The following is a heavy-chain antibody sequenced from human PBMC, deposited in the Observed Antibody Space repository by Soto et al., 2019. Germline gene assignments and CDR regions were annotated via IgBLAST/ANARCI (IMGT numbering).Heavy chain of an antibody. J-gene: IGHJ6*03. V-gene: IGHV3-9*01. CDR3: VREGFYGSGSFLYYYYYMDV. Sequence: GGSLRLSCAASGFTFDDYAMHWVRQAPGKGLEWVSGISWNSGSIGYADSVKGRFTISRDNAKNSLYLQMNSLRAEDTALYYCVREGFYGSGSFLYYYYYMDVWGKGTTVTVSS. CDR1: GFTFDDYA. CDR2: ISWNSGSI. D-gene: IGHD3-10*01.